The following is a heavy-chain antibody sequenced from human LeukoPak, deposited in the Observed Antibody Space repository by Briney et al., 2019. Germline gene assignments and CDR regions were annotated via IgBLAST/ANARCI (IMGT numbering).Heavy chain of an antibody. CDR1: GFTFSTYD. V-gene: IGHV3-48*01. Sequence: GGSLRLSCAASGFTFSTYDMNWVRQAPGKGLEWVSYISSSRTISYADSVKGRFTISRDNAKNSLYLQMNSLRAEDTAVYYCARLRYYAMDVWGQGTTVTASS. CDR3: ARLRYYAMDV. J-gene: IGHJ6*02. CDR2: ISSSRTI.